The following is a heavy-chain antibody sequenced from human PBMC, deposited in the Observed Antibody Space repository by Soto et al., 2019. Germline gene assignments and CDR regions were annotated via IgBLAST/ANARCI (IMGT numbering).Heavy chain of an antibody. CDR2: IIPIFGTA. CDR1: GGTFSSYA. V-gene: IGHV1-69*13. D-gene: IGHD1-26*01. CDR3: ARSGRGGGFDY. J-gene: IGHJ4*02. Sequence: SVKVSCKASGGTFSSYAISWVRQAPGQGLERMGGIIPIFGTANYAQKFQGRVTITADESTSTAYMELSSLRSEDTAAYYCARSGRGGGFDYWGQGTLVTVSS.